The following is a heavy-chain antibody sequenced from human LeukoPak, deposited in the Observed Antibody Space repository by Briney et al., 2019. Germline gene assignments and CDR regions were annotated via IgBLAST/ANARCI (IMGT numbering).Heavy chain of an antibody. Sequence: KTSQTLSLTCTVSGGSISSGSYYWSWIRQPPGKGLEWIGSIYHSGSTYYNPSLKSRVTISVDTSKNQFSLKLSSVTAADTAVYYCARASIYYDSSGYYLYWGQGTLVTVSS. D-gene: IGHD3-22*01. CDR3: ARASIYYDSSGYYLY. J-gene: IGHJ4*02. CDR1: GGSISSGSYY. CDR2: IYHSGST. V-gene: IGHV4-39*07.